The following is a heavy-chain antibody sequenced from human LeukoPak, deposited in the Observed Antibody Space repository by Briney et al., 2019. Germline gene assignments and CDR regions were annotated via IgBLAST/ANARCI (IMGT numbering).Heavy chain of an antibody. CDR2: INILSNYI. CDR1: GFTISSYS. D-gene: IGHD6-13*01. V-gene: IGHV3-21*01. J-gene: IGHJ4*02. Sequence: PGGSLSLSCAASGFTISSYSMNWVRQAPGKGLEWVSSINILSNYIYYADSVKGRFTISRDNAKNSLYLQMNSLRAEDTAVYYCARDSHSSSWYAEFDYWGQGTLVTVSS. CDR3: ARDSHSSSWYAEFDY.